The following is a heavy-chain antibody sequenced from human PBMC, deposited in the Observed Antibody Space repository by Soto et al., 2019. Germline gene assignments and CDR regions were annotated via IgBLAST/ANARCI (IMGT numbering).Heavy chain of an antibody. CDR3: ARGGVRNYYYYGMDV. Sequence: PGGSLRLSCAASGFTFTFSSYSMNWVRQAPGKGLEWVSYISSSSNTIYYADSVKGRFTISRDNAKNSLYLQMNSLRDEDTAVYYCARGGVRNYYYYGMDVWGQGTTVTVSS. CDR1: GFTFTFSSYS. V-gene: IGHV3-48*02. CDR2: ISSSSNTI. D-gene: IGHD3-16*01. J-gene: IGHJ6*02.